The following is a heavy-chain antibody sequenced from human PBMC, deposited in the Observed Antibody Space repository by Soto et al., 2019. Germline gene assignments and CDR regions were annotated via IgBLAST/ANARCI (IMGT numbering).Heavy chain of an antibody. CDR3: ARAARIAVAGMSWFDP. V-gene: IGHV3-30-3*01. D-gene: IGHD6-19*01. CDR1: GFTFSSYA. CDR2: ISYDGSNK. J-gene: IGHJ5*02. Sequence: LRLSCAASGFTFSSYAMHWVRQAPGKGLEWVAVISYDGSNKYYADSVKGRFTISRDNSKNTLYLQMNSLRAEDTAVYYCARAARIAVAGMSWFDPWGQGTLVTVS.